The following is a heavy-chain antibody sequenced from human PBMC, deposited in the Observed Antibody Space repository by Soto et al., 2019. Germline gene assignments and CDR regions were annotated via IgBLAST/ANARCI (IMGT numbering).Heavy chain of an antibody. J-gene: IGHJ6*02. CDR1: GYRFTSYW. CDR3: ARSTGDGDTTMAPYYYYYAMDV. D-gene: IGHD5-18*01. Sequence: PGESLKISCKGSGYRFTSYWIGGVRQMPGKGLEWMGIIYPGDSDTRYSPSFQGQVTISADKSISTAYLQWSSLKASDTAMYYCARSTGDGDTTMAPYYYYYAMDVWGQGTTVTVSS. CDR2: IYPGDSDT. V-gene: IGHV5-51*01.